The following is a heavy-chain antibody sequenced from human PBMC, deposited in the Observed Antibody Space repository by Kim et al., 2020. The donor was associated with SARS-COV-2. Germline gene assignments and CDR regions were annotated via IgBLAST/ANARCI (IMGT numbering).Heavy chain of an antibody. CDR3: AKGKSSSVGGWGNFDY. V-gene: IGHV3-74*01. CDR1: GFTFSSCW. Sequence: GGSLRLSCAASGFTFSSCWMHWVRQVPGKGLVWVSRISSDESTTSYADSVKGRFTISRDNAKNTMFLQMNSLRAEDTAVYYCAKGKSSSVGGWGNFDYWGRGTLVTVSS. CDR2: ISSDESTT. J-gene: IGHJ4*02. D-gene: IGHD6-6*01.